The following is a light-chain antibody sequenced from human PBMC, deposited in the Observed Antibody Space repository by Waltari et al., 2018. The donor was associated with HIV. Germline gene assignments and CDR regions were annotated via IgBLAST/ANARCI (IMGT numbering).Light chain of an antibody. V-gene: IGLV2-23*02. CDR1: SSDVGNYDL. Sequence: QSALTQPASVSGSPGQSITVSCTGTSSDVGNYDLVAWYQQHPGKAPKLMIYEVTTRPSGVSNRFSGSKSGNTASLTVSGLQADDEAEYYCCSYRGSNTWVFGGGTKVTVL. CDR2: EVT. CDR3: CSYRGSNTWV. J-gene: IGLJ3*02.